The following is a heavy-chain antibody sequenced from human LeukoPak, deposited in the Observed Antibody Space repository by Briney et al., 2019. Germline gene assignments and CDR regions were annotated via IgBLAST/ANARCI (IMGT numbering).Heavy chain of an antibody. CDR3: AKVLAAVAGTFDY. V-gene: IGHV3-21*04. CDR1: GFTLRSYT. J-gene: IGHJ4*02. D-gene: IGHD6-19*01. Sequence: GGSLRLSCAASGFTLRSYTMNWVRQAPGKGLEWVSSIGISSNKIYYADSVKGRFIISRDNSKNTLYLQMNSLRAEDTAVYYCAKVLAAVAGTFDYWGQGTLVTVSS. CDR2: IGISSNKI.